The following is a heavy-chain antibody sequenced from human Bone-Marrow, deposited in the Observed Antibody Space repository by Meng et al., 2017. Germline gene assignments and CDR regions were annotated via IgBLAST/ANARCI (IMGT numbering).Heavy chain of an antibody. V-gene: IGHV3-7*01. D-gene: IGHD3-22*01. CDR1: GFTFSSYW. CDR2: IKQDGSEK. CDR3: ARGLYYYDSSGYYYGY. Sequence: GESPMIPCAASGFTFSSYWMSWVRQAPGKGLEWVANIKQDGSEKYYVDSVKGRFTISRDNAKNSLYLQMNSLRAEDTAVYYCARGLYYYDSSGYYYGYWGQGTLVTVSS. J-gene: IGHJ4*02.